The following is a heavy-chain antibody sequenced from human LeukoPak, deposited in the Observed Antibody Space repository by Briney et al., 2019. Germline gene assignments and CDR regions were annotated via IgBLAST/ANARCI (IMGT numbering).Heavy chain of an antibody. J-gene: IGHJ4*02. V-gene: IGHV1-3*01. CDR1: GYTFTSYA. Sequence: ASVKVSCKASGYTFTSYAMHWVRQAPGQRLEWMGWINAGIGNTKYSQKFQGRVTITRDTSASTAYMELSSLRSEDTAVYYCARAGEDIVVVPAAEYYFDYWGQGTLVTVSS. D-gene: IGHD2-2*01. CDR3: ARAGEDIVVVPAAEYYFDY. CDR2: INAGIGNT.